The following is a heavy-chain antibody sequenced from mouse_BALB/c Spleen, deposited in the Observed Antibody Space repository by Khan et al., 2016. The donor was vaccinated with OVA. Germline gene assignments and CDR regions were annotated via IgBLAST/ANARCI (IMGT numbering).Heavy chain of an antibody. CDR2: ISYSDST. CDR3: ARGNYYGYYFDY. D-gene: IGHD1-1*01. CDR1: GYSITSNYA. J-gene: IGHJ2*01. Sequence: EVQLQESGPGLVQPSQSLSLTCTVTGYSITSNYAWNWIRQFPGNKLEWMGYISYSDSTSYNPSLKSRISITRDTSQNQFFLQLNSVTTEDTATYYCARGNYYGYYFDYWGQGTTLTVSS. V-gene: IGHV3-2*02.